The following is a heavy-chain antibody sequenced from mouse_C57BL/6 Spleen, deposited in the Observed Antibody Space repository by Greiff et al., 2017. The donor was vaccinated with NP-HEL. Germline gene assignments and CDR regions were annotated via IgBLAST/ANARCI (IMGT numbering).Heavy chain of an antibody. Sequence: QVQLKQSGPELVKPGASVKISCKASGYAFSSSWMNWVKQRPGKGLEWIGRIYPGDGDTNYNGKFKGKATLTADKSSSTAYMQLSSLTSEDSAVYFCARPLITTVVAEDYWGQGTTLTVSS. CDR1: GYAFSSSW. J-gene: IGHJ2*01. CDR2: IYPGDGDT. V-gene: IGHV1-82*01. CDR3: ARPLITTVVAEDY. D-gene: IGHD1-1*01.